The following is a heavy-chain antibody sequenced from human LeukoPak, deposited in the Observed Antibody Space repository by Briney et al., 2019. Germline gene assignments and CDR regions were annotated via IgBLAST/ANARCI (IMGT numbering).Heavy chain of an antibody. CDR1: GYTFTGYY. V-gene: IGHV1-2*02. CDR3: ARVKGSYEAVTG. CDR2: INPNSGGT. D-gene: IGHD5-18*01. Sequence: ASVKFSCKASGYTFTGYYMHWGRQAPGPGLEWMGWINPNSGGTNYAQKFQGRVTMTRDTSISTAYMELSRLRSDDTAVYYCARVKGSYEAVTGWGQGTLVTVSS. J-gene: IGHJ4*02.